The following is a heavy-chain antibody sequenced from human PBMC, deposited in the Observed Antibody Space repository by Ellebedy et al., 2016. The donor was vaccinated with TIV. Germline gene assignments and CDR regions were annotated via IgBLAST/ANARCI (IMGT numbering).Heavy chain of an antibody. CDR1: GFSFSNYN. Sequence: PGGSLRLSCAASGFSFSNYNMNWVRQAPGKGLDWVSTISNTGSRTYYADSVEGRFIISRENSKRTLYLQMNSLRAEDTAVYYCAKGRGGGSDSSAPRYYFDSWGLGTLVTVSS. J-gene: IGHJ4*02. V-gene: IGHV3-23*01. D-gene: IGHD6-19*01. CDR2: ISNTGSRT. CDR3: AKGRGGGSDSSAPRYYFDS.